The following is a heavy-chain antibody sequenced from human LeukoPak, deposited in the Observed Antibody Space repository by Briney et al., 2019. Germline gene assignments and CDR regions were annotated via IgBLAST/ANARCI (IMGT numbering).Heavy chain of an antibody. CDR2: IYHSGST. CDR3: ARCYYGSGSYSPWGKTDALDI. D-gene: IGHD3-10*01. Sequence: PSETLSLTCAVSGGSISSSNWWSWVRQPPGKGLEWIGEIYHSGSTNYNPSLKSRVTISVDKSKNQFSLKLSSVTAADTAVYYCARCYYGSGSYSPWGKTDALDIWGQGTMVTVSS. CDR1: GGSISSSNW. J-gene: IGHJ3*02. V-gene: IGHV4-4*02.